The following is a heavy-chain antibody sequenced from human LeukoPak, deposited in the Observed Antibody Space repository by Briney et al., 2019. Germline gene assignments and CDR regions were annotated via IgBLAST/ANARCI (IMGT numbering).Heavy chain of an antibody. CDR3: AKTTGTQRAYYFGY. D-gene: IGHD1-1*01. Sequence: GGSLRLSCAASGFTFSSYGMHWVRQAPGKGLEWVAVISYDGSNKYYADSVKGRFTISRDNSKNTLYLQMNSLRAEDTAVYYCAKTTGTQRAYYFGYWGQGTLVTVSS. J-gene: IGHJ4*02. CDR2: ISYDGSNK. CDR1: GFTFSSYG. V-gene: IGHV3-30*18.